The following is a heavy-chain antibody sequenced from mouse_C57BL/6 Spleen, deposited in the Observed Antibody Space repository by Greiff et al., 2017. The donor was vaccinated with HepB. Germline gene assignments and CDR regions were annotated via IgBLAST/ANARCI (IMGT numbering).Heavy chain of an antibody. Sequence: EVKLMESGGGLVKPGGSLKLSCAASGFTFSDYGMHWVRQAPEKGLEWVAYISSGSSTIYYADTVKGRFTISRDNAKNTLFLQMTSLRSEDTAMYYCARNPYYYYGSDYYAMDYWGQGTSVTVSS. D-gene: IGHD1-1*01. CDR1: GFTFSDYG. J-gene: IGHJ4*01. CDR3: ARNPYYYYGSDYYAMDY. CDR2: ISSGSSTI. V-gene: IGHV5-17*01.